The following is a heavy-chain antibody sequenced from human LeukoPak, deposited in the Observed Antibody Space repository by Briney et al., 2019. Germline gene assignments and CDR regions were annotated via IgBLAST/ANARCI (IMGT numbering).Heavy chain of an antibody. V-gene: IGHV4-59*05. J-gene: IGHJ3*02. CDR3: ARPSTTMIVPEGGAFDI. D-gene: IGHD3-22*01. CDR2: IYYSGST. Sequence: SETLSLTCTVSGGSISSYYWSWIRQPAGKGLEWIGSIYYSGSTYYNPSLKSRVTISVDTSKNQFSLKLSSVTAADTAVYYCARPSTTMIVPEGGAFDIWGQGTMVTVSS. CDR1: GGSISSYY.